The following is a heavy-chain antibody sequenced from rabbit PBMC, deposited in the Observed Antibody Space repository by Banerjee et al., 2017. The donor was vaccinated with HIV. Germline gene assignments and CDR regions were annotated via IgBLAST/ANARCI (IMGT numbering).Heavy chain of an antibody. D-gene: IGHD7-1*01. CDR1: GFSFSNKYV. Sequence: QEQLEESGGGLVKPEGSLTLTCKASGFSFSNKYVMCWVRQAPGKGLEWIACINTSTGNNVYANWAKGRFTISRTSSTTVTLQMTSLTAADTATYFCARDYSGYSLFELWGQGTLVTVS. J-gene: IGHJ3*01. CDR2: INTSTGNN. CDR3: ARDYSGYSLFEL. V-gene: IGHV1S45*01.